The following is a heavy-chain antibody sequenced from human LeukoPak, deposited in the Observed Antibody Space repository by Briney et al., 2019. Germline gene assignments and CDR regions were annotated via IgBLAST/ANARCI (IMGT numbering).Heavy chain of an antibody. CDR2: INPNSGGT. J-gene: IGHJ6*02. D-gene: IGHD2-15*01. V-gene: IGHV1-2*04. Sequence: ASVKVSCKASGYTFTGYYMHWVRQAPGQGLEWMGWINPNSGGTNYAQKFQGWVTMTRDTSISTAYMELSRLRSDDTAVYYCARDRYCSGGSCPYYYYYGMDVWGQGTTVTVSS. CDR3: ARDRYCSGGSCPYYYYYGMDV. CDR1: GYTFTGYY.